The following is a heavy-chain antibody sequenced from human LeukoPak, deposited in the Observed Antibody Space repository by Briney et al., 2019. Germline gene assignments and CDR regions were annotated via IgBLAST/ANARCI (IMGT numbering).Heavy chain of an antibody. Sequence: ASVKVSCKASGYTFTSYYMHWVRQAPGQGLEWMGIINPSGGSTSYAQKFQGRVTMTRDTSTSTVYMELSSLKSEDTAVYYCAREGIAARPLDYWGQGTLVTVSS. V-gene: IGHV1-46*01. CDR2: INPSGGST. CDR3: AREGIAARPLDY. CDR1: GYTFTSYY. J-gene: IGHJ4*02. D-gene: IGHD6-6*01.